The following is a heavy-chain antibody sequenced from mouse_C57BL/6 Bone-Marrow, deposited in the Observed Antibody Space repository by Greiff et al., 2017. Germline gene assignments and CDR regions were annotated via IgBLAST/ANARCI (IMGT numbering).Heavy chain of an antibody. D-gene: IGHD2-4*01. V-gene: IGHV1-47*01. CDR2: FHPYNDDT. CDR3: AIYDYDEGYFDY. J-gene: IGHJ2*01. Sequence: QVHVTQSGAELVKPGASVKMSCKASGYTFTTYPIEWMKQNHGKSLEWIGNFHPYNDDTKYNEKFKGKATLTVEKSSSTFYLELSRLTSDDSAVYYCAIYDYDEGYFDYWGQGTTLTVSS. CDR1: GYTFTTYP.